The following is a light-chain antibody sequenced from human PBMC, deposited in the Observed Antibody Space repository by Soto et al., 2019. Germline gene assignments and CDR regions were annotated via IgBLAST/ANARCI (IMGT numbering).Light chain of an antibody. CDR1: QSVSSN. Sequence: EIVMTQSPATLSLSPGEGATLSCRASQSVSSNLAWYQQKPGQAPRLLIYGSSTRATGVPASFSGSGSGTEFTLTISSLQSEDFAVYYCQQYNSWPRTFGQGTKVEIK. CDR2: GSS. V-gene: IGKV3-15*01. J-gene: IGKJ1*01. CDR3: QQYNSWPRT.